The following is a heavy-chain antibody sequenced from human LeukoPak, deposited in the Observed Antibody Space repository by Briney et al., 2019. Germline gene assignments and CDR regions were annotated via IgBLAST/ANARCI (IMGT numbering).Heavy chain of an antibody. CDR2: IGTAGDT. CDR1: GFTFSSYD. D-gene: IGHD3-22*01. V-gene: IGHV3-13*01. J-gene: IGHJ3*02. Sequence: GGSLRLSCAASGFTFSSYDMHWVRQATGKGLEWVSAIGTAGDTYYPGSVKGRFTISRENAKNSLYLQMNSLRAGDTAVYYCARSRRDYYDSSGPLSAFDIWGPGTMVTVSS. CDR3: ARSRRDYYDSSGPLSAFDI.